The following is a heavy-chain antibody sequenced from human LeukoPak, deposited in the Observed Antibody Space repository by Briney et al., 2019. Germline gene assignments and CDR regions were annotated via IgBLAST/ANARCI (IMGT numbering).Heavy chain of an antibody. Sequence: PSETLSLTCTVSGYSISSGYYWGWIRQPPGKGLEWIGEINHSGSTNYNPSLKSRVTISVDTSKNQFSLKLSSVTAADTAVYYCARGLNYYGSGSYYDNWFDPWGQGTLVTVSS. CDR1: GYSISSGYY. CDR2: INHSGST. V-gene: IGHV4-38-2*02. J-gene: IGHJ5*02. D-gene: IGHD3-10*01. CDR3: ARGLNYYGSGSYYDNWFDP.